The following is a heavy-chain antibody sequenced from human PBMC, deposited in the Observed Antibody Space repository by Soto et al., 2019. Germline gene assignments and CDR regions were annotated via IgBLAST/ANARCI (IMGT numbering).Heavy chain of an antibody. D-gene: IGHD6-13*01. CDR2: IYYSGRT. CDR3: ARRGSSSPYFDD. Sequence: QVQLQESGPGLVKPSQTLSLTCTVSGGSISSGGYYWSWIRQHPGKGLEWIGYIYYSGRTYYNPTLKRRVTISVDTSKKQFSLTLSSVTAADTAVYYCARRGSSSPYFDDWGQGTLVTVSS. V-gene: IGHV4-31*03. CDR1: GGSISSGGYY. J-gene: IGHJ4*02.